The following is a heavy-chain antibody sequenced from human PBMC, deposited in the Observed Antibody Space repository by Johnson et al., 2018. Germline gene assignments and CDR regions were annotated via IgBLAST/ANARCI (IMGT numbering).Heavy chain of an antibody. CDR3: ARDGTAPDAFDI. J-gene: IGHJ3*02. CDR2: ISSSCSTI. CDR1: GFTFSYS. V-gene: IGHV3-11*04. D-gene: IGHD1-1*01. Sequence: VQLLESGGGLVKPGGSXRLSCLASGFTFSYSMSWIRQAPGKGLEWVSYISSSCSTISYADSMKGRFTISRDIAKNSLYLQMNSLRAEDTAVYYGARDGTAPDAFDIWGQGTMVTVSS.